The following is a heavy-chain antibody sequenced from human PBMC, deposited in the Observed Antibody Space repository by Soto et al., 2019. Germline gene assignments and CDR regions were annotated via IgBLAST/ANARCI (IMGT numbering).Heavy chain of an antibody. CDR2: IYYTGST. J-gene: IGHJ4*02. D-gene: IGHD5-12*01. CDR1: GASIRSGGFY. V-gene: IGHV4-31*03. Sequence: PSETLSLTCSVSGASIRSGGFYWSWLRQSPGKGLEWIGHIYYTGSTFVSPSLKGRLTISLDTSKSQFSLDLSSVTAADTAMYYCARIEMASIKWGRGTLVTVSS. CDR3: ARIEMASIK.